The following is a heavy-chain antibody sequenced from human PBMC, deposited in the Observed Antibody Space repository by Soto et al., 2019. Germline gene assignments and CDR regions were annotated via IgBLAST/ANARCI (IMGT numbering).Heavy chain of an antibody. V-gene: IGHV3-7*04. D-gene: IGHD2-8*01. CDR1: GFTFRTYW. CDR2: IKQDGSEK. Sequence: EVQLVGSGGGLVQPGGSLRLSCVASGFTFRTYWMTWVRQAPGKGLEWVANIKQDGSEKYYVDSVRGRFAISRENAKDSLYLQMNSLRVEDTAVYYCARDGLYCTYANCRGDAYDVWDQGTMVTVSS. CDR3: ARDGLYCTYANCRGDAYDV. J-gene: IGHJ3*01.